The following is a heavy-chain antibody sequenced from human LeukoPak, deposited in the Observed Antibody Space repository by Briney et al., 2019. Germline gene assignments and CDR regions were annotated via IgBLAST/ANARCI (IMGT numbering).Heavy chain of an antibody. CDR1: GGSFSGYY. Sequence: SETLSLTCAVYGGSFSGYYWSWIRQPPGKGLEWIGEINHVGSTNYNPSLKSRVTISVDTSKNQFSLKLSSVTAADTAVYYCGSSSSGLPDFDYWGQGTLVTVSS. J-gene: IGHJ4*02. CDR2: INHVGST. D-gene: IGHD6-6*01. CDR3: GSSSSGLPDFDY. V-gene: IGHV4-34*01.